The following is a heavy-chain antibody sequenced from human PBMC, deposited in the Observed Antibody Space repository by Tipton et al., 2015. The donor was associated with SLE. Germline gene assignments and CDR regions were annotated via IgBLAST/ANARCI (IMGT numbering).Heavy chain of an antibody. CDR3: ARHQGPYTTSWFGWFDP. J-gene: IGHJ5*02. Sequence: TLSLTCSVSSVSINSGGYFWGWIRQPPGKGLEWLGSVYSDGTPYYNPSLKSRLTMSVDSSNNQISLTLSSVTAADTALYYCARHQGPYTTSWFGWFDPWGQGLLVTVSS. CDR1: SVSINSGGYF. V-gene: IGHV4-39*01. CDR2: VYSDGTP. D-gene: IGHD3-10*01.